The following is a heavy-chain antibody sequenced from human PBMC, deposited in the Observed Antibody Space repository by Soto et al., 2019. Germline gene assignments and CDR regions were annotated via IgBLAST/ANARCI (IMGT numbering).Heavy chain of an antibody. J-gene: IGHJ4*02. D-gene: IGHD1-26*01. CDR3: ARGRWEVRFDD. V-gene: IGHV4-34*01. CDR2: VNQSGNT. CDR1: GGSFSGHY. Sequence: PSETLSLTCAVYGGSFSGHYWSWILQPPGKGLEWIGEVNQSGNTNYSPSLESRVAISVDTSKNQFSLRLTSVTAADTAVYFCARGRWEVRFDDWGQGTLVTVS.